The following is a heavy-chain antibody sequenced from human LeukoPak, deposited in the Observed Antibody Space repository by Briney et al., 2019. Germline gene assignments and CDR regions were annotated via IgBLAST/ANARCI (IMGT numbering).Heavy chain of an antibody. CDR2: IRYDGSNK. CDR1: GFTFSSYG. Sequence: PGVSLRLSCAASGFTFSSYGMHWVRQAPGKGLEWVAFIRYDGSNKYYADSVQGRFTISRDNSKNTLYLQMNSLRAEDTAVYYCAMVRGGVNSYWGQGTLVTVSS. D-gene: IGHD3-10*01. J-gene: IGHJ4*02. CDR3: AMVRGGVNSY. V-gene: IGHV3-30*02.